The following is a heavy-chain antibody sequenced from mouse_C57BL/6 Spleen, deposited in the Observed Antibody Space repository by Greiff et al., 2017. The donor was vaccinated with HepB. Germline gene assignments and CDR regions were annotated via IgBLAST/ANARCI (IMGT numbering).Heavy chain of an antibody. J-gene: IGHJ1*03. CDR3: ARGITTVVSYWYFDV. CDR2: IYPSDSET. CDR1: GYTFTSYW. Sequence: VQLQQSGAELVRPGSSVKLSCKASGYTFTSYWMDWVKQRPGQGLEWIGNIYPSDSETHYNQKFKDKATLTVDKSSSTAYMQLSSLTSEDSAVYYCARGITTVVSYWYFDVWGTGTTVTVSS. D-gene: IGHD1-1*01. V-gene: IGHV1-61*01.